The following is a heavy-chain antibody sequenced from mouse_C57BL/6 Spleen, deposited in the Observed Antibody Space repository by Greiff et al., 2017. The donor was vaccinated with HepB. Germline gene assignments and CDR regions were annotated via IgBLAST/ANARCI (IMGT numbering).Heavy chain of an antibody. Sequence: EVHLVESGGGLVKPGGSLKLSCAASGFTFSSYAMSWVRQTPEKRLEWVATISDGGSYTYYPDNVKGRFTISRDNAKNNLYLQMSHLKSEDTAMYYCAREIYDYDDGFDYWGQGTTLTVSS. CDR3: AREIYDYDDGFDY. J-gene: IGHJ2*01. V-gene: IGHV5-4*01. CDR1: GFTFSSYA. D-gene: IGHD2-4*01. CDR2: ISDGGSYT.